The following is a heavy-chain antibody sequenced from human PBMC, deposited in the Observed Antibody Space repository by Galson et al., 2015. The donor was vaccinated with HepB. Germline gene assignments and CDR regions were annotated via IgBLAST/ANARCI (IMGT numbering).Heavy chain of an antibody. D-gene: IGHD3-10*01. CDR2: INAGNGDT. CDR3: ARGGLYPQGEDNWFDP. J-gene: IGHJ5*02. CDR1: GYSFTYYA. Sequence: ASGYSFTYYAIHWVRQAPGQRLEWMGWINAGNGDTKYSQRFQGRVTITIDTSARTAYMEMSSLRSEDTAVYYCARGGLYPQGEDNWFDPWGQGTLVTASS. V-gene: IGHV1-3*01.